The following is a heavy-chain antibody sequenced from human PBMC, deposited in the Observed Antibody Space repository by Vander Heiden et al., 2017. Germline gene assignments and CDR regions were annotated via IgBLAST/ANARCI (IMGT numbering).Heavy chain of an antibody. CDR1: GFTFSSYA. CDR3: ALSQSGWYFGLHEGIDY. D-gene: IGHD6-19*01. Sequence: EVQLLESGGGLVQPGGSLRLSCSASGFTFSSYAMSWVRQAPGKGLEWVSAISGSGGSTYYADSVKGRFTISRDNSKNTLYLQMNSLRAEDTAVYYCALSQSGWYFGLHEGIDYWGQGPLVTVSS. CDR2: ISGSGGST. V-gene: IGHV3-23*01. J-gene: IGHJ4*02.